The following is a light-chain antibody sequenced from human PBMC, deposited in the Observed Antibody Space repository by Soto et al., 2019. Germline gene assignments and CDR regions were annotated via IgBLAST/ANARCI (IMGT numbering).Light chain of an antibody. Sequence: SYELTQPPSVSVSPGQTASITCSGDKLGDKYACWYQQRPGQSPVLVIYQDRKRPSGIPERFSGSNSGNTATLTISGTQAMDEADYHCQAWDSSTVVFGGGTKLTVL. CDR3: QAWDSSTVV. CDR2: QDR. CDR1: KLGDKY. J-gene: IGLJ2*01. V-gene: IGLV3-1*01.